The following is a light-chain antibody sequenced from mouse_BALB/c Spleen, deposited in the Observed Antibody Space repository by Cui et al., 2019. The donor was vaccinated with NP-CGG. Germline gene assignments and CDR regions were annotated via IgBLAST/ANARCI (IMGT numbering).Light chain of an antibody. CDR1: TGAVTTSNY. J-gene: IGLJ1*01. CDR2: GTN. V-gene: IGLV1*01. CDR3: ALWYSNHWV. Sequence: VLSQVPAPTTSPGETVKLTCRSSTGAVTTSNYANWVQEKPDHLFTGLIGGTNNRTPGVPARFSGSLIGDKAALTITGAQTEDEAIYYCALWYSNHWVFGGGTKLTVL.